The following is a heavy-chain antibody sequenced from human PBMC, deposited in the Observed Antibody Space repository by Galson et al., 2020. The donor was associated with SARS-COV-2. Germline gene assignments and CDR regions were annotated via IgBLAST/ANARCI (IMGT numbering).Heavy chain of an antibody. CDR1: GGSISSGDYY. CDR3: VVGKGRGYCSGGSCADAFDI. D-gene: IGHD2-15*01. CDR2: IYYSGST. J-gene: IGHJ3*02. Sequence: SQTLSLTCTVSGGSISSGDYYWSWIRQPPGKGLEWIGYIYYSGSTYYNPSLQSRVTISVDASKNQFSLKLRSVTAADTAVYYCVVGKGRGYCSGGSCADAFDIWGQGTMVSVSS. V-gene: IGHV4-30-4*01.